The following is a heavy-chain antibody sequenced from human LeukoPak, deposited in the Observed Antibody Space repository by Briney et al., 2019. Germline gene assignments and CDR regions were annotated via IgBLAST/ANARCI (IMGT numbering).Heavy chain of an antibody. CDR1: GFTVGSNT. V-gene: IGHV3-66*01. CDR3: ARGGSYFDISGYYFY. Sequence: GGSLRLSCAASGFTVGSNTMSWVRQAPGKGLEWVSIIYSGGSTSYADSVKGRFTISRDNSKNTLYLQVNSLRTEDTAVYYCARGGSYFDISGYYFYWGQGTLVTVSS. J-gene: IGHJ4*02. D-gene: IGHD3-22*01. CDR2: IYSGGST.